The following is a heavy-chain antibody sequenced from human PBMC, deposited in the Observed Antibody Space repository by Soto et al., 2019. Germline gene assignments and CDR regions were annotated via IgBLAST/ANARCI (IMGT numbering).Heavy chain of an antibody. CDR1: EVTFSGHG. J-gene: IGHJ4*02. Sequence: XSMRLCNAASEVTFSGHGGRWILQATGKGLVWVSRINSDGSSTSYADPVKGRFYISRDNSKNTVSLHMNSLRAEDTASYYCAKDRPRRTSGYFFDYWGQRTPVTVTS. D-gene: IGHD1-1*01. CDR3: AKDRPRRTSGYFFDY. CDR2: INSDGSST. V-gene: IGHV3-74*01.